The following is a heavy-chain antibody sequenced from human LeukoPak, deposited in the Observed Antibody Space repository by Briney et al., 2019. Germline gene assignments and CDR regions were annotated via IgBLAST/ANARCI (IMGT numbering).Heavy chain of an antibody. D-gene: IGHD5-24*01. J-gene: IGHJ3*02. V-gene: IGHV4-59*12. Sequence: SETLSLTCTVSGGSISSYYWSWIRQPPGKGLEWIGYIYYSGSTNYNPSLKSRVTISVDTSKNQFSLKLSSVTAADTAVYYCARDKGWLQSGAFDIWGQGTMVTVSS. CDR1: GGSISSYY. CDR2: IYYSGST. CDR3: ARDKGWLQSGAFDI.